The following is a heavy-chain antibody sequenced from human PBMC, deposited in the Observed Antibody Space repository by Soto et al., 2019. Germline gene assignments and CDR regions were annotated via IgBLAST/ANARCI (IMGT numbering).Heavy chain of an antibody. J-gene: IGHJ4*02. V-gene: IGHV1-69*02. D-gene: IGHD3-10*01. CDR3: ATNYGAGSTHFDY. Sequence: QVQLVQSGAEVKKPGSPVRVSCTASGDTFNFYTISWVRQVPGQGPEWMGRIIPMLGMSNYAQKFQGRVTIMADKSTSTVYMNLSGLKSGDTAVYYCATNYGAGSTHFDYWGQGTLVTVAS. CDR1: GDTFNFYT. CDR2: IIPMLGMS.